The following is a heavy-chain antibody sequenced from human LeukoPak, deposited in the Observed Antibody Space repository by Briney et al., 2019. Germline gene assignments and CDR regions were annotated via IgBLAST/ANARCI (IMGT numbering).Heavy chain of an antibody. Sequence: GGSLRLSCAASGFTFSNSAMSWVRQAPGKGLEWVSAISGSGGSTYYAGSVKGWFTISRDNSKNTLYLQMNSLRAEDTAVYYCAKAYYYDSSGYYPFDYWGQGTLVTVSS. CDR2: ISGSGGST. J-gene: IGHJ4*02. CDR1: GFTFSNSA. CDR3: AKAYYYDSSGYYPFDY. V-gene: IGHV3-23*01. D-gene: IGHD3-22*01.